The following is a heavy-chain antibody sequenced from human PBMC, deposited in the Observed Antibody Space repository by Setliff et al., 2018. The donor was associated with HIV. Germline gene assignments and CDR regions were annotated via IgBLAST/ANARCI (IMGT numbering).Heavy chain of an antibody. Sequence: PSETLSLTCTVSGGSISSRNYYWAWIRQPPGKGLEWIGTIYYSGTTHYNPSLNSRVIISVDTSKNQFFLNLKSVTAADTAVYFCAREYSGSGINFNPLTWGQGTLVTVSS. CDR1: GGSISSRNYY. CDR2: IYYSGTT. D-gene: IGHD3-10*01. V-gene: IGHV4-39*07. J-gene: IGHJ5*02. CDR3: AREYSGSGINFNPLT.